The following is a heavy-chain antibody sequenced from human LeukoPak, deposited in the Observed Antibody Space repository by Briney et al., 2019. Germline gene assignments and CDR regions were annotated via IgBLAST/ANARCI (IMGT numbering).Heavy chain of an antibody. CDR1: GFSMTTYY. Sequence: SETLSLTCTVSGFSMTTYYWTWNRQPPGQGLEWFGSTNYNHSLKSRVTISVDTSKNQFSLKLSSVTAADTAAYYCARGDITMAKGWYWGQGTLVTVSS. CDR3: ARGDITMAKGWY. CDR2: T. D-gene: IGHD3-10*01. V-gene: IGHV4-4*09. J-gene: IGHJ4*02.